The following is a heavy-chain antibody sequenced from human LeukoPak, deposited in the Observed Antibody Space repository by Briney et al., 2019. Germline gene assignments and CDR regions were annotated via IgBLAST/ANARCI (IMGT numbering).Heavy chain of an antibody. V-gene: IGHV4-59*01. CDR2: IYYSGST. CDR3: ARGWDGVAVAGSFDY. D-gene: IGHD6-19*01. J-gene: IGHJ4*02. CDR1: GGSTSGYY. Sequence: SETLSLTCTVSGGSTSGYYWSWIRQPPGKGLEWIGDIYYSGSTNYNPSLTSRVTISVDTSKNQFSLKLNSVTAADTAVYYCARGWDGVAVAGSFDYWGQGTLVTVSS.